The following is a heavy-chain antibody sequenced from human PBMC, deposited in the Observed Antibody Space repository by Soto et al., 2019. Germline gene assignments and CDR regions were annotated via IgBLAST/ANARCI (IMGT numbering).Heavy chain of an antibody. Sequence: SEKVSCKASGSTFTSFPMHWARQAPGKRLEWMGWINAGNGKTKYSQKFPGRVTITRDKPASTAYMEMSSLRSEDTAVYYCARDLEGWPEYWGQGTLV. CDR3: ARDLEGWPEY. CDR2: INAGNGKT. J-gene: IGHJ4*02. D-gene: IGHD2-15*01. V-gene: IGHV1-3*01. CDR1: GSTFTSFP.